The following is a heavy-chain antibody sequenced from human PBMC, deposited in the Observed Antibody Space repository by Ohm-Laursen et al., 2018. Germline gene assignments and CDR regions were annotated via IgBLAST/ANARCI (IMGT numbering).Heavy chain of an antibody. CDR3: ARDSRFYPDSFDI. Sequence: GTLSLTCAASGFTFGSYSMNWVRQAPGKGLEWVSHISSGSGTTIYDAESVKGRFTISRDNAKNSPYLQMNSLRAEDTAVYYCARDSRFYPDSFDIWGQGTMVAVSS. CDR2: ISSGSGTTI. V-gene: IGHV3-48*01. CDR1: GFTFGSYS. J-gene: IGHJ3*02.